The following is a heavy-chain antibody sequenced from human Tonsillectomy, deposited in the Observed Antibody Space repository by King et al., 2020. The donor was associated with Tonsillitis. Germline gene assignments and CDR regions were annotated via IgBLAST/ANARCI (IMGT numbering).Heavy chain of an antibody. V-gene: IGHV5-51*01. J-gene: IGHJ3*01. CDR1: GYSFNTHW. CDR2: TYPGDSDT. Sequence: VQLVESGAEVKKPGESLKMSCKASGYSFNTHWIAWVRQMPGKGLEWMGMTYPGDSDTRYSPSFQGHVIISADKSICTAYLQWSSLKATDSAIYYCARMGPQSVTYSEGFDGWGQGTLVTVSS. CDR3: ARMGPQSVTYSEGFDG. D-gene: IGHD2-21*02.